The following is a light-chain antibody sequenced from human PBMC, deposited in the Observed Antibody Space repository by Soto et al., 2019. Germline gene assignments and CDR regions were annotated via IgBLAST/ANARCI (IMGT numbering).Light chain of an antibody. J-gene: IGKJ1*01. CDR1: QSVCSN. CDR2: GAS. V-gene: IGKV3-15*01. Sequence: EIVMTQSQTTLSVSPGERATLSCRASQSVCSNLAWYQQKPGQAPRLLIYGASTRATGIPARFSGSGSGTEFTLTISSLQSEDFAVYYCQQYNNWPPWTFGQGTKVDIK. CDR3: QQYNNWPPWT.